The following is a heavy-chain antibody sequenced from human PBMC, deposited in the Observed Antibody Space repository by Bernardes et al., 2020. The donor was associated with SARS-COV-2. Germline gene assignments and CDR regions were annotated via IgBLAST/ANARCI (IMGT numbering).Heavy chain of an antibody. Sequence: VGSLRLSCAASGFTFSSYAMSWVRQAPGKGPEWVSSISGSVGTTFYADSVKGRFTISRDNSKNTLYLQMNSLRAEDTAVYYCAKFLAGSSPHRTGAVTYFDYWGQGTLVTVSS. D-gene: IGHD3-3*01. CDR1: GFTFSSYA. V-gene: IGHV3-23*01. J-gene: IGHJ4*02. CDR3: AKFLAGSSPHRTGAVTYFDY. CDR2: ISGSVGTT.